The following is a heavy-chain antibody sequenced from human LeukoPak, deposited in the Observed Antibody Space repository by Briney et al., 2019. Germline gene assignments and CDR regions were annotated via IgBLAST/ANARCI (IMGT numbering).Heavy chain of an antibody. Sequence: GASVKVSCTASGGTFSSYAISWVRQAPGQGLEWMGRIIPILGIANYAQKFQGRVTITADKSTSTAYMELSSLRSEDTAVYYCASTYTYYYDSSGYSGGHWGQGTLVTVSS. CDR3: ASTYTYYYDSSGYSGGH. CDR2: IIPILGIA. CDR1: GGTFSSYA. J-gene: IGHJ4*02. D-gene: IGHD3-22*01. V-gene: IGHV1-69*04.